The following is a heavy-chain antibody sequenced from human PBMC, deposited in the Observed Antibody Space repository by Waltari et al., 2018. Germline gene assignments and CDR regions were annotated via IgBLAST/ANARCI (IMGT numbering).Heavy chain of an antibody. CDR2: INEDGNEK. CDR3: ARGKREFIGGYGDYSYGY. D-gene: IGHD4-17*01. J-gene: IGHJ4*02. CDR1: GFTVSSYW. V-gene: IGHV3-7*01. Sequence: EVQLVESGGGLGQPGGSLRLSCEASGFTVSSYWMSWVRQAPGKGLEWVANINEDGNEKYYADSVKGRLTISRDNAKKSVFLDVNTLGAEDTALYYCARGKREFIGGYGDYSYGYWGQGTLVTVSS.